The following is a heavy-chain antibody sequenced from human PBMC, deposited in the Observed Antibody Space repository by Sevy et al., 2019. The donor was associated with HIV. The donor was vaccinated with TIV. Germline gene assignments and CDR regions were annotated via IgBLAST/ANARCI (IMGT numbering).Heavy chain of an antibody. CDR1: GYTFTSYA. CDR3: ARDSGMTVNTWDIDY. V-gene: IGHV1-3*01. CDR2: INAGNGNT. J-gene: IGHJ4*02. D-gene: IGHD4-17*01. Sequence: ASVKVSCKASGYTFTSYAMHWVRQAPGQRLEWMGWINAGNGNTKYSEKFQGRVTITRDTSASTAYMELSSLRSEDTAVYYCARDSGMTVNTWDIDYWGQGTLVTVS.